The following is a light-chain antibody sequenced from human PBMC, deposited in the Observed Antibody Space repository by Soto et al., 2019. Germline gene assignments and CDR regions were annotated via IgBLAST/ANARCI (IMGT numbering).Light chain of an antibody. V-gene: IGLV2-11*01. CDR3: CSYAGSYTWV. Sequence: QPVLTQPRSVSGSPGQSVTISCTGTSSDVGGYNYVSWYRQHPGKAPKLMIYDVSKRPSGVPDRFSGSKSGNTASLTISGLQAEDEADYSCCSYAGSYTWVFVTGTKLTVL. CDR1: SSDVGGYNY. CDR2: DVS. J-gene: IGLJ1*01.